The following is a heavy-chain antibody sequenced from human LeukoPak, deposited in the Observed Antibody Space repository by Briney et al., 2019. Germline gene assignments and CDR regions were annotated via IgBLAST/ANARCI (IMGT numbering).Heavy chain of an antibody. CDR3: ARAPWHSSGYYDHDY. Sequence: GASVKVSYKASGYTFISCGISWVRQAPGQGLEWMGWVSAYNGNTNYAQRLQGRVTMTTDTSTSTAYMELRSLRSDDTAVYYCARAPWHSSGYYDHDYWGQGTLVTVSS. D-gene: IGHD3-22*01. CDR1: GYTFISCG. J-gene: IGHJ4*02. V-gene: IGHV1-18*01. CDR2: VSAYNGNT.